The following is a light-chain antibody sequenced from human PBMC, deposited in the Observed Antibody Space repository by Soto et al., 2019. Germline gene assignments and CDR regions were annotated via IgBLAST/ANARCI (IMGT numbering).Light chain of an antibody. CDR1: QSVSSSY. V-gene: IGKV3-20*01. J-gene: IGKJ3*01. CDR2: GAS. CDR3: QQYSSSLFT. Sequence: EIVLTQSPGTLSLSPGERATLSCRASQSVSSSYLAWYQQKPGQAPRLLIYGASSRATGIPDRFSGSGSGTDFTLTISRLVPEDFAVYYCQQYSSSLFTFGHGTKVDIK.